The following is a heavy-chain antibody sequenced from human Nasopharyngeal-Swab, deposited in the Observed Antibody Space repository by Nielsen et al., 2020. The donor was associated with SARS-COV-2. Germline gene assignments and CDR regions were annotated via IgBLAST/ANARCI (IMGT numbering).Heavy chain of an antibody. CDR3: ARVEGSPYGSGSYSIDY. V-gene: IGHV4-59*01. J-gene: IGHJ4*02. Sequence: SETLSLTCTVSGGSISSYYWSWIRQPPGKGLEWIGYIYYSGSTNYNPSLESRVTISVDTSKNQFSLKLSSVTAADTAVYCCARVEGSPYGSGSYSIDYWGQGTLVTVSS. CDR2: IYYSGST. D-gene: IGHD3-10*01. CDR1: GGSISSYY.